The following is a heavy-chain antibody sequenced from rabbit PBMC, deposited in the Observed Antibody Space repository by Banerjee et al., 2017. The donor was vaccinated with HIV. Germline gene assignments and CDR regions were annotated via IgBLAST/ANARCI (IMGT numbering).Heavy chain of an antibody. CDR1: GFSFSRIYY. CDR2: IDASSGRT. V-gene: IGHV1S45*01. Sequence: QEQLEESGGDQVQPEGSLTLTCTASGFSFSRIYYMCWVSQAPGKGLEWIACIDASSGRTYYASWAKGRFTISKTSSTTVTLQMTSLTDADTATYFCARYISGSGYYGLWGPGTLVTVS. J-gene: IGHJ4*01. D-gene: IGHD1-1*01. CDR3: ARYISGSGYYGL.